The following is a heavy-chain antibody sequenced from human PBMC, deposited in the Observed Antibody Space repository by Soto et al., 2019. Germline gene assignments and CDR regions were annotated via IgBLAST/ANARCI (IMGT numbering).Heavy chain of an antibody. Sequence: SVKVSCKASGGTFSSYAISWVRQAPGQGLEWMGGIIPIFGTANYAQKFQGRVTITRDTSASTAYMELSSLRSEDTAVYYCARLGRSSSWVHYYYYGMDVWGQGTTVTVSS. CDR1: GGTFSSYA. CDR2: IIPIFGTA. J-gene: IGHJ6*02. V-gene: IGHV1-69*05. CDR3: ARLGRSSSWVHYYYYGMDV. D-gene: IGHD6-13*01.